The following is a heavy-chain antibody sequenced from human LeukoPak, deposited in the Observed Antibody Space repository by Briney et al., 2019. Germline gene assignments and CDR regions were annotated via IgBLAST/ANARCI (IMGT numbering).Heavy chain of an antibody. CDR2: ISGSGGST. D-gene: IGHD2-2*01. V-gene: IGHV3-23*01. CDR1: GFTVSSNY. Sequence: GGSLRLSCAASGFTVSSNYMSWVRQAPGKGLEWVSVISGSGGSTDYADSVKGRFTISRDNSKNTLYLQMNSLRTEDTAVYYCANALSRDCSSTSCYLSDCWGQGTLVTVSS. J-gene: IGHJ4*02. CDR3: ANALSRDCSSTSCYLSDC.